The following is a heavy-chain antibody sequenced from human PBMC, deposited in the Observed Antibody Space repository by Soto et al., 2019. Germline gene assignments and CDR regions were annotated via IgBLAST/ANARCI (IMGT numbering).Heavy chain of an antibody. Sequence: GGSLRLSCAASGFTFSNAWMSWVRQAPGKGLEWVGRIKSKTDGGTTDYAAPVKGRFTISRDDSKNTLYLQMNSLKTEDTAVYYCTTDCLYSSSSGFDYWGQGTLVTVSS. CDR2: IKSKTDGGTT. CDR3: TTDCLYSSSSGFDY. CDR1: GFTFSNAW. J-gene: IGHJ4*02. V-gene: IGHV3-15*01. D-gene: IGHD6-6*01.